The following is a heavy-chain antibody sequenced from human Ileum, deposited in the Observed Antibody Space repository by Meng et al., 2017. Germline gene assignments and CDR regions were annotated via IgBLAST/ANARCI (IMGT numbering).Heavy chain of an antibody. CDR2: TYYRSKWYS. D-gene: IGHD3-3*01. CDR1: GGSVSSNIAA. J-gene: IGHJ4*02. CDR3: ASGSGSLDY. Sequence: QVHVLQSGSGPVKPSQTLSLTCAVSGGSVSSNIAAWNWIRQSPLGGLEWLGRTYYRSKWYSEYAVSVKSRISITPDTSKNQFSLQMNSVTPEDTAVYYCASGSGSLDYWGPGTLVTASS. V-gene: IGHV6-1*01.